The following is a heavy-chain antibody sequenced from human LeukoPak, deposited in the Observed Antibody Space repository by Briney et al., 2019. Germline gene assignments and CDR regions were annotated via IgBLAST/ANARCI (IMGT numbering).Heavy chain of an antibody. CDR3: ARDYFWEQYDFDY. CDR2: VSSGSSNI. CDR1: GFTFSDYY. D-gene: IGHD3-16*01. J-gene: IGHJ4*02. V-gene: IGHV3-11*04. Sequence: PGGSLRLSCAASGFTFSDYYMSWIRQAPGKALEWVSYVSSGSSNIYYEYSVRGRITTYRDKAKNSLYLQMNSLRAEDTAVYYCARDYFWEQYDFDYLGQGTLVTVSS.